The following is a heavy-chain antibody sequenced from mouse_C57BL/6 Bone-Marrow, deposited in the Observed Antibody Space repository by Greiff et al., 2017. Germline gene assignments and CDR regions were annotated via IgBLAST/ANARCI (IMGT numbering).Heavy chain of an antibody. J-gene: IGHJ2*01. V-gene: IGHV1-69*01. CDR3: ARFISSYFDY. CDR1: GYTFTSYW. CDR2: IDPSDSYT. D-gene: IGHD1-1*01. Sequence: QVQLKQPGAELVMPGASVKLSCKASGYTFTSYWMHWVKQRPGQGLEWIGEIDPSDSYTNYNQKFKGKSTLTVDKSSSTAYMQLSSLTSEDSAVYYCARFISSYFDYWGQGTTLTVSS.